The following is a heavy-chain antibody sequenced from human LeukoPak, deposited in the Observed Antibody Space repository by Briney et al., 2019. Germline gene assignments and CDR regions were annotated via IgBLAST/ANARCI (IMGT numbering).Heavy chain of an antibody. Sequence: SETLSFTCTVSGVPINCLGYSWTWIRQPPGKGLEWIGAISYNGDTSYNPSLKSRISISADASSNQFSLTLTSVTAADTAVYFCARDFLKTSSHDAFDIWGQGTMVIVSS. J-gene: IGHJ3*02. V-gene: IGHV4-31*03. D-gene: IGHD2/OR15-2a*01. CDR2: ISYNGDT. CDR3: ARDFLKTSSHDAFDI. CDR1: GVPINCLGYS.